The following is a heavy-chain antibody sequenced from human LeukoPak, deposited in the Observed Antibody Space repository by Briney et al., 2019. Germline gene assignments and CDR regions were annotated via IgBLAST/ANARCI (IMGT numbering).Heavy chain of an antibody. CDR1: GYTFTSYG. Sequence: ASVKVSCKASGYTFTSYGISWVRQAPGQGLEWMGWISAYNGNTNYAQKLQGRVTMTTDTSTSTAYMELRSLRSDDTAVYYCARDDQDSSGYYGIDYWGQGTQVTVSS. CDR3: ARDDQDSSGYYGIDY. J-gene: IGHJ4*02. D-gene: IGHD3-22*01. CDR2: ISAYNGNT. V-gene: IGHV1-18*01.